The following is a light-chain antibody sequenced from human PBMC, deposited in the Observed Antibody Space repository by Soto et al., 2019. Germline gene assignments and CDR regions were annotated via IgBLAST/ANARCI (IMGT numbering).Light chain of an antibody. CDR2: GAS. V-gene: IGKV1-9*01. J-gene: IGKJ1*01. Sequence: DIHLTQSPSFLSASVGDRVTITCWASQGIGSYLAWYQQEPGKAPKLLIYGASTLQSGVPSRFSGSGSGTEFTLTISRLQPEDFATYYCQELDSYPRTFGQGTKVDIK. CDR3: QELDSYPRT. CDR1: QGIGSY.